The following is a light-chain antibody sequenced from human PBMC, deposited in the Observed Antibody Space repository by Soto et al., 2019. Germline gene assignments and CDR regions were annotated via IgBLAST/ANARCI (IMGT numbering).Light chain of an antibody. CDR3: QQYCATPWT. J-gene: IGKJ1*01. CDR2: WAS. CDR1: QSVLYSSNNQNC. V-gene: IGKV4-1*01. Sequence: DIVMTHFPDSLAVSLGERATINCESSQSVLYSSNNQNCLAWYQQKPGQPPKLLIYWASTRESGVPDRFSGSGSVTDFTLTISSLQAEDVAVYYCQQYCATPWTFGQGTKVEIK.